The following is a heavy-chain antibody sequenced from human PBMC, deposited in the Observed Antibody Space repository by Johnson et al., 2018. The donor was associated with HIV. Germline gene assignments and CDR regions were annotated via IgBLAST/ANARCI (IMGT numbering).Heavy chain of an antibody. CDR2: IKQDGSER. D-gene: IGHD3-10*01. CDR1: GFTFSSYG. CDR3: TRVSFGEGAFDI. J-gene: IGHJ3*02. V-gene: IGHV3-7*03. Sequence: VQLVESGGGLVQPGGSLRLSCAASGFTFSSYGMHWVRQAPGKGLEWVANIKQDGSERYYVDSVKGRFTISRDNAKNSLYLQMNSLKTEDPAVYYCTRVSFGEGAFDIWGHGTMVTVSS.